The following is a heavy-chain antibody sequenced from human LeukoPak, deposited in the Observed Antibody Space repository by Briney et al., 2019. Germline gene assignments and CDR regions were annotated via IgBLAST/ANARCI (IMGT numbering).Heavy chain of an antibody. CDR2: IYYSGST. V-gene: IGHV4-59*01. Sequence: SETLSLTCTVSGGSISSYYWSWIRQPPGKGLEWIGYIYYSGSTNYNPSLKSRVTISVDTSKNQFSLKLSSVTAADTAVYYCAREKKGYSGYDFFWFDPWGQGTLVTVSS. D-gene: IGHD5-12*01. J-gene: IGHJ5*02. CDR1: GGSISSYY. CDR3: AREKKGYSGYDFFWFDP.